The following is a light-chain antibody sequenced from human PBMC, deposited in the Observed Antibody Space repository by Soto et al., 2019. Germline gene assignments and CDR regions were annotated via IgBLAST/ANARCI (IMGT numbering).Light chain of an antibody. CDR3: HQYYNWPPYT. V-gene: IGKV3-15*01. CDR2: GAS. J-gene: IGKJ1*01. CDR1: QSIGRN. Sequence: EVVMTQSPGTLSVSPGERATLSCRASQSIGRNIAWYQQKPGQAPRLLIYGASTRATAIPARFSGSGSGTAVTLTIISLQAEDFVVYYCHQYYNWPPYTFGQGTKVEIK.